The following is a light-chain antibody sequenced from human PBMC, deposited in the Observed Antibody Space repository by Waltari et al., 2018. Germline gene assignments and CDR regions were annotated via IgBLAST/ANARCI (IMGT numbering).Light chain of an antibody. Sequence: EIVLTQSPGTLSLSPGERATLSCRASQNIGRYLVWYQQKPGQAPRLLIYEASRRATGIPDRFRGSGSGTDFSLTISRLEPEDFAIYYCQNHERLPATFGQGTKVEIK. J-gene: IGKJ1*01. CDR2: EAS. V-gene: IGKV3-20*01. CDR3: QNHERLPAT. CDR1: QNIGRY.